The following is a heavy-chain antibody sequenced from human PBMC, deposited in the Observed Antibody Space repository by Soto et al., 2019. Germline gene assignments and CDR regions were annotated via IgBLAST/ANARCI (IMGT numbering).Heavy chain of an antibody. CDR1: GFTFSSYW. CDR3: ARDLVPKFYYDILTGYPTPQNWFDP. Sequence: EVQLVESGGGLVQPGGSLRLSCAASGFTFSSYWMSWVRQAPGKGLEWVANIKQDGSEKYYVDSVKGRFTISRDNAKNSLYLQMNRLRAEDTAVYYCARDLVPKFYYDILTGYPTPQNWFDPWGQGTLVTVSS. V-gene: IGHV3-7*01. J-gene: IGHJ5*02. D-gene: IGHD3-9*01. CDR2: IKQDGSEK.